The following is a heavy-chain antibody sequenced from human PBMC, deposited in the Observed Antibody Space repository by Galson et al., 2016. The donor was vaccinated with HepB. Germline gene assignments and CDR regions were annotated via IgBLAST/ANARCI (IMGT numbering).Heavy chain of an antibody. J-gene: IGHJ4*02. CDR3: AKGTSGNSGPTLDY. V-gene: IGHV3-23*01. CDR2: INGSGTSK. CDR1: GFTFTTYA. D-gene: IGHD2/OR15-2a*01. Sequence: SLRLSCAASGFTFTTYALTWVRQAPGKGLEWVSAINGSGTSKWSADSVKGRFTISRDNSRNTLYLQLNSLRAEDTALYYCAKGTSGNSGPTLDYWGQGTGVTVS.